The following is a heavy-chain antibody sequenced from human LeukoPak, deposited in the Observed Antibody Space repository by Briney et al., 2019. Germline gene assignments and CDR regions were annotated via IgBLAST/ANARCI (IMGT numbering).Heavy chain of an antibody. CDR2: INAGNGNT. Sequence: ASVKVSCKASGYTFTSYAMHWVRQAPGQRLEWMGWINAGNGNTNYAQKLQGRVTVTTDTSTSTAYMELRSLRSDGTAVYYCARGHIVVVPAAIREGDAFDIWGQGTMVTVSS. CDR3: ARGHIVVVPAAIREGDAFDI. CDR1: GYTFTSYA. J-gene: IGHJ3*02. V-gene: IGHV1-3*01. D-gene: IGHD2-2*02.